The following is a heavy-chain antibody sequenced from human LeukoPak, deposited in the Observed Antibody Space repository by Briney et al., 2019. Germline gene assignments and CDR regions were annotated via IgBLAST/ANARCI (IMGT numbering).Heavy chain of an antibody. V-gene: IGHV4-39*01. D-gene: IGHD6-25*01. CDR2: IYYSGST. J-gene: IGHJ6*02. Sequence: SETLSLTCTVSGGSISSSNYFWGWIRQHPGKGLEWIGNIYYSGSTYYNPSLKSRVTISVDTSKTQFSLQLSSVTVADTAVYYCARQLYSSATVWGQGTTVTVSS. CDR3: ARQLYSSATV. CDR1: GGSISSSNYF.